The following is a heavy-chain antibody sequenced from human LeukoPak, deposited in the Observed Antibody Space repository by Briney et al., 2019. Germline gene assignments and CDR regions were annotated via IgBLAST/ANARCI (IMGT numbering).Heavy chain of an antibody. CDR2: IKSKPDGGTT. J-gene: IGHJ4*02. D-gene: IGHD3-10*01. Sequence: GGSLRLACAASGFTFSNAWMRWVRQAPGKGLEWVGRIKSKPDGGTTDYAAPVKGRFTISRDDSKNTLYLQMNSLKTEDTAVYYCTTTLLWFRELYLRYDYWGQGTLVTVSS. V-gene: IGHV3-15*01. CDR3: TTTLLWFRELYLRYDY. CDR1: GFTFSNAW.